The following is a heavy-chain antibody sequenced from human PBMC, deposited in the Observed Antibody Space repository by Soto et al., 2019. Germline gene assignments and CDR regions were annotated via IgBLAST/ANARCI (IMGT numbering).Heavy chain of an antibody. CDR3: ARVGAYYYDSSGYFDY. Sequence: QVQLVQSGAEVKKPGSSVKVSCKASGGTFSSYAISWVRQAPGQGLEWKGGIIPIFGTANYAQKFQGRVTITADESTSTAYMELSSLRSEDTAVYYCARVGAYYYDSSGYFDYWGQGTLVTVSS. J-gene: IGHJ4*02. D-gene: IGHD3-22*01. CDR2: IIPIFGTA. CDR1: GGTFSSYA. V-gene: IGHV1-69*01.